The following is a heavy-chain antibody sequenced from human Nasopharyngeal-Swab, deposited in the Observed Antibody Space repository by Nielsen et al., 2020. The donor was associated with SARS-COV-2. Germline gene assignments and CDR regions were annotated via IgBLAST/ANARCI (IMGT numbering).Heavy chain of an antibody. D-gene: IGHD2-15*01. Sequence: WIRQPPGKRLGWIGSIYYSGSTYYNPSLKSRVTISVDTSKNQFSLKLSSVTAADTAVYYCARRILYDGMDVWGQGTTVTVSS. CDR3: ARRILYDGMDV. CDR2: IYYSGST. J-gene: IGHJ6*02. V-gene: IGHV4-39*07.